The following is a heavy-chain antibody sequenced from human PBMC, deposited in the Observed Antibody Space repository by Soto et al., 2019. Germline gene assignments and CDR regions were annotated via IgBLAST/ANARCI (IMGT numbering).Heavy chain of an antibody. J-gene: IGHJ5*02. CDR2: IIPIFGTA. V-gene: IGHV1-69*13. CDR1: GGTFSSYA. D-gene: IGHD3-22*01. Sequence: SVKVSCKASGGTFSSYAISWVRQAPGQGLEWMGGIIPIFGTANYAQKFQGRVTITADESTSTAYMELSSLRSEDTAVYYCARDSVDYYDSSGYYEGWFDPWGQGTLVTVPQ. CDR3: ARDSVDYYDSSGYYEGWFDP.